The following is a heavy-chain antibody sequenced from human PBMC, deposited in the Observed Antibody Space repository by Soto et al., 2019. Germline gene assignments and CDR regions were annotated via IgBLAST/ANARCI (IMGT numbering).Heavy chain of an antibody. CDR2: ISGSGGST. CDR1: GFTFSSYA. Sequence: GGSLRLSCAASGFTFSSYAMSWVRQAPGKGLEWVSAISGSGGSTYYADSVKGRFTISRDNSKNTLYLQMNSLRAEDTAVYYCAKDPSYDFWSGYPSAGADYWGQGTLVTVSS. J-gene: IGHJ4*02. D-gene: IGHD3-3*01. V-gene: IGHV3-23*01. CDR3: AKDPSYDFWSGYPSAGADY.